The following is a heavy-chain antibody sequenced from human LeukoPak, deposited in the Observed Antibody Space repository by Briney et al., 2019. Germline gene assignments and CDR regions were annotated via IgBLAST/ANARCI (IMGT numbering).Heavy chain of an antibody. Sequence: GASVKVSCKASGYTFTSYYMHWVRQAPGQGLEWMGIINPSGGSTSYAQKFQGRVTMTRDTSTSTVYMELSSLRSEDTAVYYCARGGRDYYGSGKAFDIWGQGTMVTVSS. J-gene: IGHJ3*02. D-gene: IGHD3-10*01. CDR3: ARGGRDYYGSGKAFDI. CDR1: GYTFTSYY. CDR2: INPSGGST. V-gene: IGHV1-46*01.